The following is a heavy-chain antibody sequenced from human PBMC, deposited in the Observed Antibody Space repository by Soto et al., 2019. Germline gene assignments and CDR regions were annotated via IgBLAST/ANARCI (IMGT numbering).Heavy chain of an antibody. Sequence: ETLSLTCTVSGGSISSYYWSWIRQPPGKGLEWIGYIYYSGSTNYNPSLKSRVTISVDTSKNQFSLKLSSVTAADTAVYYCARWGYGYCSSTSCPGSWFDPWGQGTLVTVSS. D-gene: IGHD2-2*03. J-gene: IGHJ5*02. CDR3: ARWGYGYCSSTSCPGSWFDP. V-gene: IGHV4-59*01. CDR1: GGSISSYY. CDR2: IYYSGST.